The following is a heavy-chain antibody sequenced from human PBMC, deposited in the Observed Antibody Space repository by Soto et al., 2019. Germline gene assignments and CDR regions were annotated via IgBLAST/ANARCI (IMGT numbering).Heavy chain of an antibody. CDR2: INHSGST. CDR1: GGSFSGYY. J-gene: IGHJ2*01. CDR3: ARPEESLRAARWYFAL. Sequence: QVQLQQWGAGLLKPSETLSLTCAVYGGSFSGYYWSWIRQPPGKGLEWIGEINHSGSTNYNPSLKSRVTISVDTSKNQFSLKLSSVTAADTAVYYCARPEESLRAARWYFALWGRGTLVTVSS. V-gene: IGHV4-34*01. D-gene: IGHD6-6*01.